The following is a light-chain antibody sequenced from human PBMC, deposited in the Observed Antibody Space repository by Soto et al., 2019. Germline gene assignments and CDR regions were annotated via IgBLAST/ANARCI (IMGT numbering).Light chain of an antibody. CDR3: CSYAGSYSSYF. CDR2: EVS. Sequence: QSALNQPASVSGSPGQSITISCTGSSSDVGNYKFVSWYQQYPGKAPKVMLYEVSKRPSGVSYRFSGSQSGNTASLTISGLQAEDEADYYCCSYAGSYSSYFFGPGTKVTVL. V-gene: IGLV2-23*02. CDR1: SSDVGNYKF. J-gene: IGLJ1*01.